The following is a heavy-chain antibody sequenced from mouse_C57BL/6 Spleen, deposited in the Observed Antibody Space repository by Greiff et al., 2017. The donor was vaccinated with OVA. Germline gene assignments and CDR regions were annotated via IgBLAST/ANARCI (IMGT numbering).Heavy chain of an antibody. J-gene: IGHJ4*01. CDR3: ARSVITTVVARDYAMDY. V-gene: IGHV1-72*01. Sequence: QVQLQQPGAELVKPGASVKLSCKASGYTFTSYWMHWVKQRPGRGLEWIGRIDPNSGGTKYNEKFKSKATLTVDKPSSTAYMQLSSLTSEDSAVYYCARSVITTVVARDYAMDYWGQGTSVTVSS. CDR2: IDPNSGGT. D-gene: IGHD1-1*01. CDR1: GYTFTSYW.